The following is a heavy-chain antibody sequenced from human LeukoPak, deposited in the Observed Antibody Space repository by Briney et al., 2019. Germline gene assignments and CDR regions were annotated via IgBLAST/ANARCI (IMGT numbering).Heavy chain of an antibody. Sequence: GGSLRLSCAASGFTFDDYAMHWVRQAPGKGLEWVSGISWNSGSIGYADSVKGRFTISRDNAKNSLYLQMNSLRAEDTALYYCAKEDTATSHDYYYGKDVWGQGTTVTVSS. CDR1: GFTFDDYA. CDR3: AKEDTATSHDYYYGKDV. D-gene: IGHD5-18*01. J-gene: IGHJ6*02. CDR2: ISWNSGSI. V-gene: IGHV3-9*01.